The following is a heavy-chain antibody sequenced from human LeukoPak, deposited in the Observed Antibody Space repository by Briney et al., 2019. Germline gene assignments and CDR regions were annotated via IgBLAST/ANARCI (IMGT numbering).Heavy chain of an antibody. CDR3: AKRIDASGALDY. J-gene: IGHJ4*02. CDR2: ISGSGGST. V-gene: IGHV3-23*01. CDR1: GFAFSSYA. Sequence: PGGSLRLSCAASGFAFSSYAMSWVRQAPGKGLEWVSAISGSGGSTYYADSVKGRFTISRDNSKNTLYLQMNSLRAEDTAVYYCAKRIDASGALDYWGQGALVTVSS. D-gene: IGHD1-26*01.